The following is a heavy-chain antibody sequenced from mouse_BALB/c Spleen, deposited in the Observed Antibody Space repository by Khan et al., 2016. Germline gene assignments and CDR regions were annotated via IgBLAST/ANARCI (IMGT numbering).Heavy chain of an antibody. V-gene: IGHV9-2-1*01. CDR1: GYTFTDYS. D-gene: IGHD2-14*01. CDR2: INTETGEP. Sequence: QIQLVQSGPELKKPGETVKISCKASGYTFTDYSMHWVKQAPGKGLKWMGWINTETGEPTYADDFKGRFALSLDTSASTAYLQINNLKNEDTATYVCAKGYYGYDGWYFDVWGAGTTVTVSS. J-gene: IGHJ1*01. CDR3: AKGYYGYDGWYFDV.